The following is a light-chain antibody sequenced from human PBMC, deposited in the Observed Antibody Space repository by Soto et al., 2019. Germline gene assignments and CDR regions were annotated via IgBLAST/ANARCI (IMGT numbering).Light chain of an antibody. CDR1: QYITSY. J-gene: IGKJ1*01. CDR3: QQYYSYPRT. CDR2: AAS. Sequence: IRITHSPSSLSASTGDRVTITCRASQYITSYLAWYQQKPGKAPKLLIYAASTLQSGVPSRFSGSGSGTDFTLTITCLQSEDFATYYCQQYYSYPRTFGQGTKVDI. V-gene: IGKV1-8*01.